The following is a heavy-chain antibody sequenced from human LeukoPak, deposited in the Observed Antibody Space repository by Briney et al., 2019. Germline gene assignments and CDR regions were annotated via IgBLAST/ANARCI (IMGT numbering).Heavy chain of an antibody. V-gene: IGHV1-46*01. J-gene: IGHJ6*02. Sequence: ASVKVSCKASGYTFTNYYIHWVRQAPGQGLEWMGIINPNGGSTTCAQKFQGRVTMTRDTSTSTVYMELSSLRSEDTAVYYCASVYKYGMDVWGQGTTVIVSS. CDR2: INPNGGST. CDR1: GYTFTNYY. CDR3: ASVYKYGMDV.